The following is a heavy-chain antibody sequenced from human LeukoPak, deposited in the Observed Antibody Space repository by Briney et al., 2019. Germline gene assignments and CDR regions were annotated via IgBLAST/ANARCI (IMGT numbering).Heavy chain of an antibody. CDR1: GFTFSSYA. J-gene: IGHJ6*02. CDR3: AKGYCSSTSCYFHYYGMDV. CDR2: ISGSGGFT. D-gene: IGHD2-2*01. Sequence: SGGSLRLSCAASGFTFSSYAMSWVRQAPGMGLEWVSAISGSGGFTYYADSVKGRFTISRDNSKNTLYLQMNSLRAEDTAVYYCAKGYCSSTSCYFHYYGMDVWGQGTTVTVSS. V-gene: IGHV3-23*01.